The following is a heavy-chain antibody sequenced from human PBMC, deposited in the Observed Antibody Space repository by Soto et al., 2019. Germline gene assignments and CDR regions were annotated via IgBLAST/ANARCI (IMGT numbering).Heavy chain of an antibody. V-gene: IGHV3-48*02. J-gene: IGHJ6*02. Sequence: GSLRLSCAASGFTFSSYSMNWVRQAPGKGLQWISYISSSSNTIYYADSVKGRFTISRDYAKNSLYLQMNSLTDEDTAVYYYFRGVPGDQTYFWYGMDVWGQGTTVTVPS. D-gene: IGHD7-27*01. CDR1: GFTFSSYS. CDR3: FRGVPGDQTYFWYGMDV. CDR2: ISSSSNTI.